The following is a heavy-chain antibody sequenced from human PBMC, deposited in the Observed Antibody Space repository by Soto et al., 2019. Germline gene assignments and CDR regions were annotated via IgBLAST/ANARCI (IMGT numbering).Heavy chain of an antibody. CDR3: AIIPVYSSGLFIYLYYYYGMDV. J-gene: IGHJ6*02. D-gene: IGHD6-19*01. CDR2: IIPIFGTA. CDR1: GGTFSSYA. V-gene: IGHV1-69*13. Sequence: SVKVSCKASGGTFSSYAISWVRQAPGQGLEWMGGIIPIFGTANYAQKFQGRVTITADESTSTAYMELSSLRSEDTAVYYCAIIPVYSSGLFIYLYYYYGMDVCGQGTTVTVSS.